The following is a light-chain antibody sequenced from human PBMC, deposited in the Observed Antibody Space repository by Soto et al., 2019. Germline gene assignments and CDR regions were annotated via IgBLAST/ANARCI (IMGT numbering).Light chain of an antibody. Sequence: DIQMTQSPSSLSASVGDRVTITCQASQDISNYLNWFQQKPGKAPRLLIYDASRLEAGVPSRFSGSGLGTDFTFTISSLQPEDFATYFCQQYDSLPPTFGGETKVEIK. CDR1: QDISNY. J-gene: IGKJ4*01. V-gene: IGKV1-33*01. CDR2: DAS. CDR3: QQYDSLPPT.